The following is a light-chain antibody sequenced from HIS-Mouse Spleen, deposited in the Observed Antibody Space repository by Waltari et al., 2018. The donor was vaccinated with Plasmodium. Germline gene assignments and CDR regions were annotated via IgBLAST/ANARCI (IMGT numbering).Light chain of an antibody. CDR3: QQYNNWPPLT. Sequence: EIVMTQSPATLSVSPGERAALSCRASPSVSSNIAWYQQKPGQAPRLLIYGASTRATGSPARFSGSGSGTAFTLTISSLQSEDVAVYYCQQYNNWPPLTFGGGTKVEIK. V-gene: IGKV3-15*01. J-gene: IGKJ4*01. CDR1: PSVSSN. CDR2: GAS.